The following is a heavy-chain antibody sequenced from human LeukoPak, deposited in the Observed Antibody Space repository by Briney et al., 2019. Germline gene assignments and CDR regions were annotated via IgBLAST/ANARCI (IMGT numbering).Heavy chain of an antibody. D-gene: IGHD3-22*01. CDR2: ISGDGGST. V-gene: IGHV3-43*02. CDR3: AKDIERVRTYYYDSSGSGAD. CDR1: GFTFDDYA. J-gene: IGHJ4*02. Sequence: GGSLRLSCAASGFTFDDYAMHWVRQAPGKGLEWVSLISGDGGSTYYADSVKGRFTISRDNSKNSLYLQMNSLRTEDTALYDCAKDIERVRTYYYDSSGSGADWGQGTLVTVSS.